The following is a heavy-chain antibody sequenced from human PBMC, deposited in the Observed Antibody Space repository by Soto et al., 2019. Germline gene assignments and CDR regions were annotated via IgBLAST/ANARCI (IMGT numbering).Heavy chain of an antibody. V-gene: IGHV4-30-4*01. CDR3: ARERYFDWLLPGVTDY. J-gene: IGHJ4*02. CDR1: GGCISSGDYY. CDR2: IYYSGST. Sequence: SETLSLTCTVSGGCISSGDYYWSWIRQPPGKGLEWIGYIYYSGSTYYNPSLKSRVTISVDTSKNQFSLKLSSVTAADTAVYYCARERYFDWLLPGVTDYWGQGTLVTVSS. D-gene: IGHD3-9*01.